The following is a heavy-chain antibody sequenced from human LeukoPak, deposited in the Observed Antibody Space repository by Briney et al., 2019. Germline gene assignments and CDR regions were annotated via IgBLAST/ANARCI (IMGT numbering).Heavy chain of an antibody. CDR2: INHSGTT. CDR1: GGSFSGNY. V-gene: IGHV4-34*01. D-gene: IGHD3-9*01. Sequence: SETLSLTCAVYGGSFSGNYWTWIRQPPGKGLEWIGEINHSGTTNYNPSLKSRVTISVDTSKNQFSLKLSSVTAADTAVYYCARHLGLLRYFDWLLRVGYFGYWGQGTLVTVSS. CDR3: ARHLGLLRYFDWLLRVGYFGY. J-gene: IGHJ4*02.